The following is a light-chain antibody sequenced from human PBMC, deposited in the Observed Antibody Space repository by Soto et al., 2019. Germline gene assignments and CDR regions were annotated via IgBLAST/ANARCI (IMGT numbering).Light chain of an antibody. J-gene: IGLJ1*01. CDR3: CSYAGTFYV. CDR1: SSDVGGYNC. CDR2: DVT. V-gene: IGLV2-11*01. Sequence: QLVLTQPRSVSGSPGQSVTISCTGTSSDVGGYNCVSWYQHHPGKAPKLMIYDVTKRPSGVPDRFSGSKSGNTASLTISGLQAEDEADYYCCSYAGTFYVFGTGTKVTVL.